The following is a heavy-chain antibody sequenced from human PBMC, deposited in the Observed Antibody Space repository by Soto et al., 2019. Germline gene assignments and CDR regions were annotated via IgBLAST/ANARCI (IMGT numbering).Heavy chain of an antibody. CDR2: IIPIFGTA. CDR3: ARGAEVVAATAY. V-gene: IGHV1-69*13. CDR1: GGTFSSYA. J-gene: IGHJ4*02. D-gene: IGHD2-15*01. Sequence: SVKVSCKASGGTFSSYAISGVRQAPGQGLEWVGGIIPIFGTANYAQKFQGRVTITADESTSTAYMELSSLRSEDTAVYYCARGAEVVAATAYWGQGTLVTVP.